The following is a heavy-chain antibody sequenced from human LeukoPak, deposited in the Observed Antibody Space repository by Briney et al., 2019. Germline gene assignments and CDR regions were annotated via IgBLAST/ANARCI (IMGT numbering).Heavy chain of an antibody. D-gene: IGHD2-2*01. CDR2: ISGSGGST. Sequence: PGGSLRLSCAVSGFTFSSYAMSWVRQAPGKGLEWVSAISGSGGSTYYADSVKGRFTISRDNSKNTLYLQMNSLRAEDTAVYYCAQGAYAVVPAALGDYWGQGTLVTVSS. V-gene: IGHV3-23*01. J-gene: IGHJ4*02. CDR1: GFTFSSYA. CDR3: AQGAYAVVPAALGDY.